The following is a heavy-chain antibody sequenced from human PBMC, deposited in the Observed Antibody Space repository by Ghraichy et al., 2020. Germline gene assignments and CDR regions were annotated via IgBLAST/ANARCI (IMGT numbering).Heavy chain of an antibody. D-gene: IGHD3-22*01. Sequence: SETLSLTCNVSGGSISSDDYYWGWIRQPPGKGLEWIGYISYSGRNYYNPSLKSRLTISEDTSKNQFSLHLSSVTAADTAVYYCARAFYFDTNGYSDAFDVWGQGTLVTVSS. V-gene: IGHV4-30-4*01. CDR2: ISYSGRN. CDR3: ARAFYFDTNGYSDAFDV. CDR1: GGSISSDDYY. J-gene: IGHJ3*01.